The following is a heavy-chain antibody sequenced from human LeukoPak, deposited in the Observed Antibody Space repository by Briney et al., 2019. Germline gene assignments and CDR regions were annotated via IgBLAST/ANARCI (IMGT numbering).Heavy chain of an antibody. CDR2: IDPSDSYT. D-gene: IGHD1-26*01. Sequence: NRGESLKISCKGSGYSFTSYWIGWVRRMPGKGLEWMGRIDPSDSYTNYSPSFQGHVTISADKSISTAYLQWSSLKASDTAMYYCARPFWGVGATRGDAFDIWGQGTMVTVSS. CDR3: ARPFWGVGATRGDAFDI. J-gene: IGHJ3*02. V-gene: IGHV5-10-1*01. CDR1: GYSFTSYW.